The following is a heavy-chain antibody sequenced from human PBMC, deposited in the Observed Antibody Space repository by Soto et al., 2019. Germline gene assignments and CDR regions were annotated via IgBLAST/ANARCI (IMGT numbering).Heavy chain of an antibody. CDR2: FSLSGTT. V-gene: IGHV4-4*07. CDR1: GASITGSSY. D-gene: IGHD2-8*02. J-gene: IGHJ4*02. Sequence: QVQLQESGPGLMKPSETLSLTCTVSGASITGSSYWSWIRQPAGKGLEWIGRFSLSGTTNYNPSLRSRVTMSADVSKNHFSLRLTSVTAADPALYYCARGMTPPGAPAWYYFDSWGQGTLVTVSS. CDR3: ARGMTPPGAPAWYYFDS.